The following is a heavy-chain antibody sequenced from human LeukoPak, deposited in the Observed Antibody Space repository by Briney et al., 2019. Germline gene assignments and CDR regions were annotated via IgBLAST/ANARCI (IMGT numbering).Heavy chain of an antibody. D-gene: IGHD2-15*01. Sequence: ASVKVSCKASGYTFTSYGISWVRQAPGQGLEWMGWISAYNGNTNYAQKLQGRVTMTTDTSTSTAYMELRSLRSDDTAVYYCARDQTIGYCSGGSCYFDYWGQGTLVTVSS. J-gene: IGHJ4*02. V-gene: IGHV1-18*01. CDR1: GYTFTSYG. CDR3: ARDQTIGYCSGGSCYFDY. CDR2: ISAYNGNT.